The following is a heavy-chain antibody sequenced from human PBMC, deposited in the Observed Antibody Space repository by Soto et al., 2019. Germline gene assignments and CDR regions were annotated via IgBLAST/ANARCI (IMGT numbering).Heavy chain of an antibody. Sequence: QVQLQESGPGLVMPSGTLSLTCAVAGASIGSADWWNWVRQPPGKGLEWVGEIYHGGTTIYNPSLNSRVTMSVDESKNHFSLKLTSVTAADTAVYYCARDFKAPNDAWAFDYWGQGTLVTVSS. D-gene: IGHD3-16*01. J-gene: IGHJ4*02. CDR1: GASIGSADW. V-gene: IGHV4-4*02. CDR2: IYHGGTT. CDR3: ARDFKAPNDAWAFDY.